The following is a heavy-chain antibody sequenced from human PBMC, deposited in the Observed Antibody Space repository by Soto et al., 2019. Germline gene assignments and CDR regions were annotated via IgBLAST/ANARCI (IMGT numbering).Heavy chain of an antibody. CDR3: ARLIRGSCSGGSCYREYFQH. V-gene: IGHV1-69*13. CDR1: GGTFSSYA. J-gene: IGHJ1*01. Sequence: SVKVSCKASGGTFSSYAISWVRQAPGQGLEWMGGIIPIFGTANYAQKFQGRVTITADESTSTAYMELSSLRSEDTAVYYCARLIRGSCSGGSCYREYFQHWGQGTLVTVSS. D-gene: IGHD2-15*01. CDR2: IIPIFGTA.